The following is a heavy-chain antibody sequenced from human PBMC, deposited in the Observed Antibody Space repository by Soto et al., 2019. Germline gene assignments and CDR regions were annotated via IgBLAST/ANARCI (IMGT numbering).Heavy chain of an antibody. CDR1: GFTFSSYG. CDR2: IWYDGSNK. D-gene: IGHD5-12*01. J-gene: IGHJ4*02. V-gene: IGHV3-33*01. CDR3: ARDPGEIGGYPVVDY. Sequence: QVQLVESGGGVVQPGRSLRLSCAASGFTFSSYGMHWVRQAPGKGLEWVAVIWYDGSNKYYADSVKGRLTISRDNSKNTLYLQMNSLRAEDTAVYYCARDPGEIGGYPVVDYWGQGTLVTVSS.